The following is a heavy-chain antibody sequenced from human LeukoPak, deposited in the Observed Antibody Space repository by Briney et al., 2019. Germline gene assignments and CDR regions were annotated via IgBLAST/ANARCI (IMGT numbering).Heavy chain of an antibody. CDR3: ARVGNIVVVPAAKGAHNWFDP. J-gene: IGHJ5*02. D-gene: IGHD2-2*01. V-gene: IGHV1-2*02. CDR1: GYAFTSYY. CDR2: INPNSGGT. Sequence: ASVKVSCKASGYAFTSYYMHWVRQAPGQGLEWMGWINPNSGGTNYAQKFQGRVTMTRDTSISTAYMELSRLRSDDTAVYYCARVGNIVVVPAAKGAHNWFDPWGQGTLVTVSS.